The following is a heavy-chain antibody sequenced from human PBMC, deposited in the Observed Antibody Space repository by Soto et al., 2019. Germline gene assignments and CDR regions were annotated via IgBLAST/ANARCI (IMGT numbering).Heavy chain of an antibody. CDR1: GYTFTSYD. CDR3: ARDSSASATSYSFDN. J-gene: IGHJ4*02. V-gene: IGHV1-18*04. D-gene: IGHD6-25*01. Sequence: GASVKVSCKTSGYTFTSYDISWVLQAPGQGLEWVAWISAYNGNTDYSHRFQGRVTMTRDPFANTVHMELSSLRSEDTGVYFCARDSSASATSYSFDNWGQGTLVTVSS. CDR2: ISAYNGNT.